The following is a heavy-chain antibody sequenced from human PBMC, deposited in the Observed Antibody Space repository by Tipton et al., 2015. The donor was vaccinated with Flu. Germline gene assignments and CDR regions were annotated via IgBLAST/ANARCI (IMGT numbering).Heavy chain of an antibody. CDR2: IIPILGIA. CDR3: ASRDGYTSDAFDI. D-gene: IGHD5-24*01. Sequence: QLVQSGPEVKKPGSSVKVSCKASGGTFSSYTISWVRQAPGQGLEWMGRIIPILGIANYAQKFQGRVTITADKSTSTAYMELSSLRSEDTAVYYCASRDGYTSDAFDIWDPGTMLTFPS. J-gene: IGHJ3*02. V-gene: IGHV1-69*09. CDR1: GGTFSSYT.